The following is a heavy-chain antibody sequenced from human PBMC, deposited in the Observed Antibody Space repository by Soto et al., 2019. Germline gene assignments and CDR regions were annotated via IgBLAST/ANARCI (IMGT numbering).Heavy chain of an antibody. J-gene: IGHJ6*02. V-gene: IGHV1-69*12. CDR2: IIPIFGTA. D-gene: IGHD2-2*01. Sequence: QVQLVQSGAEVKKPGSSVKVSCKASGGTFRSYAISWVRQAPGQGLEWMGGIIPIFGTANYAQKFQGRVTITADESTSTAYMELSSLRSEDTAVYYCATLLVPAAHNYYGMDVWGQGTTVTVSS. CDR3: ATLLVPAAHNYYGMDV. CDR1: GGTFRSYA.